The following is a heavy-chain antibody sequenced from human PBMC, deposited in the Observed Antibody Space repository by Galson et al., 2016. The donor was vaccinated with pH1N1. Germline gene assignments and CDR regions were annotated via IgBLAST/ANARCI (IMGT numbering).Heavy chain of an antibody. CDR2: IWMDGTGQ. J-gene: IGHJ6*04. Sequence: SRRLSCAASGLIFKNFAMHWVRQAPGKGLEWVAFIWMDGTGQKYADSVKGRFIISRDNSNNTLYLQMNSLGDEDTAIYYCTTDTDDPMDVWGIGTTVTVPP. CDR3: TTDTDDPMDV. V-gene: IGHV3-33*01. D-gene: IGHD3-16*01. CDR1: GLIFKNFA.